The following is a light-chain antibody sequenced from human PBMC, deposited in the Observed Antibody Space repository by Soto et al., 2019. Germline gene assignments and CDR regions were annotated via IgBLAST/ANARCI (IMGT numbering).Light chain of an antibody. CDR3: QQRSNWPRT. J-gene: IGKJ2*01. Sequence: EIVLTQSPATQSLSPGDRATLSCRASQSVSRYLAWYQQKPGQAPRLLIYDASNRATGIPARFGGSGSGTDFTLTISSLEPEDFAVYYCQQRSNWPRTFGQGTKLEIK. CDR2: DAS. CDR1: QSVSRY. V-gene: IGKV3-11*01.